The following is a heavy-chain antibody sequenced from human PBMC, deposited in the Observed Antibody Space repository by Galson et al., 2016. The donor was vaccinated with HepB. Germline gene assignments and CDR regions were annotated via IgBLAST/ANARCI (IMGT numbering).Heavy chain of an antibody. CDR3: VRDKEDSSGYFGY. J-gene: IGHJ4*02. CDR1: GFTFSKYS. V-gene: IGHV3-21*01. Sequence: SLRLSCAASGFTFSKYSMNWVRQAPGMRLEWVSSISLSSSYIYYADSVQGRFTISRDNAKNSPYLQMNSLRAEDTAVYYCVRDKEDSSGYFGYWGQGTLVTVAS. D-gene: IGHD3-22*01. CDR2: ISLSSSYI.